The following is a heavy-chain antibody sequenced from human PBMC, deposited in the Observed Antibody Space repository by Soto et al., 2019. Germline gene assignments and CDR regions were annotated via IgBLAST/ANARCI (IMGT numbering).Heavy chain of an antibody. CDR3: ARDRRVAVVPSAKGYYYGMDV. J-gene: IGHJ6*02. Sequence: QVQLVQSGAEVKKPGSSVKVSCKASGGTFSSYTISWVRQAPGQGLEWMGRIIPILGIANYAQKLQGRVTSTADKSTSTAYMELSSLRSEDTAVYYCARDRRVAVVPSAKGYYYGMDVWGQGTTVTVSS. CDR1: GGTFSSYT. D-gene: IGHD2-2*01. CDR2: IIPILGIA. V-gene: IGHV1-69*08.